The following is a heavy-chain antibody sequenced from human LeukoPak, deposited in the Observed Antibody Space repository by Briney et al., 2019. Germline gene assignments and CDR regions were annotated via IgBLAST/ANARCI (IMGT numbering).Heavy chain of an antibody. V-gene: IGHV4-39*07. J-gene: IGHJ2*01. CDR3: ARVSSSWYQDWYFDL. CDR2: IYYSGST. D-gene: IGHD6-13*01. CDR1: GGSISRSSYY. Sequence: SETLSLTCTVSGGSISRSSYYWGWIRQPPGKGLEWIGSIYYSGSTYYNPSLKSRVTISVDTSKNQFSLKLNSVTAADTAVYYCARVSSSWYQDWYFDLWGRGTLVTVSS.